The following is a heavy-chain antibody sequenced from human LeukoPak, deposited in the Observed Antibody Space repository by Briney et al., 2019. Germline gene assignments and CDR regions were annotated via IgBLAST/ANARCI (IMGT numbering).Heavy chain of an antibody. CDR3: ASAYYYVKSGFLDAFDM. Sequence: AGGSLRLSCAASGFTFSNFYMSWIRQAPGKGLEWVSYIRNSGSTIYYADSVKGRFTISRDNAKSSLYLQMNSLRAEDTALYYCASAYYYVKSGFLDAFDMWGQGTMVTVSS. J-gene: IGHJ3*02. D-gene: IGHD3-22*01. CDR1: GFTFSNFY. CDR2: IRNSGSTI. V-gene: IGHV3-11*01.